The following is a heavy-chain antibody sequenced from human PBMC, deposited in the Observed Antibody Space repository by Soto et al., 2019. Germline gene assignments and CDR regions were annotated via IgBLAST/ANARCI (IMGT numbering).Heavy chain of an antibody. V-gene: IGHV6-1*01. CDR2: TYYRSKWYN. J-gene: IGHJ6*02. Sequence: SPTLSLPCVVSGDSVSRNSAAWNWGRQSPSRGLEWLGRTYYRSKWYNDYAVSVKSRITINPDTSKNQFSLQLNSVTPEDTAVYYCARESLRFLEWLSSLLIVDGMDVWGQGTTVTVSS. D-gene: IGHD3-3*01. CDR1: GDSVSRNSAA. CDR3: ARESLRFLEWLSSLLIVDGMDV.